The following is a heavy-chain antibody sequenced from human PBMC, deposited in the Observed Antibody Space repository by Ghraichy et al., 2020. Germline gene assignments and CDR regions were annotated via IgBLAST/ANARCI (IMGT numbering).Heavy chain of an antibody. V-gene: IGHV3-23*01. J-gene: IGHJ3*02. CDR3: AKESTRELLSSDAFDI. Sequence: GGSLRLSCAASGFTFSSYAMSWVRQAPGKGLEWVSAISGSGGSTYYADSVKGRFTISRDNSKNTLYLQMNSLRAEDTAVYYCAKESTRELLSSDAFDIWGQGTMVTVSS. D-gene: IGHD1-26*01. CDR2: ISGSGGST. CDR1: GFTFSSYA.